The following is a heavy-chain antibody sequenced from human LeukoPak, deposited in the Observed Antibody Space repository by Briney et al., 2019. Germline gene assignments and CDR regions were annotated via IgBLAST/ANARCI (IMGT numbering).Heavy chain of an antibody. D-gene: IGHD3-22*01. V-gene: IGHV4-30-4*01. CDR1: GGSISSGDYY. CDR2: IYYSGST. CDR3: ARVGYYYDSSGSGPAFDI. Sequence: SQTLSLTCTVSGGSISSGDYYWSWIRQPPGKCLEWIGYIYYSGSTYYNPSLKSRVTISVDTSKNQFSLKLSSVTAADTAVYYCARVGYYYDSSGSGPAFDIWGQGTMVTVSS. J-gene: IGHJ3*02.